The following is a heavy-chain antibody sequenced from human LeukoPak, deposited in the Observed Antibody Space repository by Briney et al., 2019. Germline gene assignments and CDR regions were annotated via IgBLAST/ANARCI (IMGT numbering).Heavy chain of an antibody. J-gene: IGHJ6*02. V-gene: IGHV1-18*01. CDR3: ARDLSEDIVVVPARDYYYYGMDV. CDR2: ISAYNGST. D-gene: IGHD2-2*01. Sequence: ASVKVSCKASGYTFTSYGISWVRQAPGQGLEWMGWISAYNGSTNYAQKLQGRVTMTTDTSTSTAYMELRSLRSDDTAVYYCARDLSEDIVVVPARDYYYYGMDVWGQGTTVTVSS. CDR1: GYTFTSYG.